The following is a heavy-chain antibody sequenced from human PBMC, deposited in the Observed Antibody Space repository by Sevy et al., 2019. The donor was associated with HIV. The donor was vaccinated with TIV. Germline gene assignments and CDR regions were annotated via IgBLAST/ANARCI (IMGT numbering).Heavy chain of an antibody. Sequence: GGSLRLSCAASGFTFSSYGMHWVRQAPGKGLEWVAVISYDGSNKYYADSVKGRFTISRDNSKNTLYLQMNSLRAEDTAVYYCAKDLLEYYYDSSGRGMDVWGQGTTVTVSS. CDR1: GFTFSSYG. J-gene: IGHJ6*02. CDR2: ISYDGSNK. CDR3: AKDLLEYYYDSSGRGMDV. D-gene: IGHD3-22*01. V-gene: IGHV3-30*18.